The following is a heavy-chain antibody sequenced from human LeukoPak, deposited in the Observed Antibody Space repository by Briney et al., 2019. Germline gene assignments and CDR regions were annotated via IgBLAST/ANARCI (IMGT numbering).Heavy chain of an antibody. Sequence: ASVKVSCKASGYTFTGYYMHWVRQAPGQGLEWMGIINPSGGSTSYAQKFQGRVTMTRDMSTSTVYMELSSLRSEDTAVYYCARDPRLYYYDSSGYQGDYFDYWGQGTLVTVS. D-gene: IGHD3-22*01. J-gene: IGHJ4*02. V-gene: IGHV1-46*01. CDR3: ARDPRLYYYDSSGYQGDYFDY. CDR1: GYTFTGYY. CDR2: INPSGGST.